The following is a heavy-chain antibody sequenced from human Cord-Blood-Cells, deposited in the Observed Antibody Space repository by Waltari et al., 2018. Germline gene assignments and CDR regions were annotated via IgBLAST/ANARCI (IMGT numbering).Heavy chain of an antibody. J-gene: IGHJ4*02. CDR2: IKHSGST. D-gene: IGHD7-27*01. CDR3: ARVPTGDPGDY. V-gene: IGHV4-34*01. CDR1: GGSFSGYY. Sequence: VQLQQWGAGLLKPSETLSLTCAVYGGSFSGYYWSWIRQPPGKGLAWIGEIKHSGSTNYNPSLKSRVTISVDTSKNQFSLKLSSVTAADTAVYYCARVPTGDPGDYWGQGTLVTVSS.